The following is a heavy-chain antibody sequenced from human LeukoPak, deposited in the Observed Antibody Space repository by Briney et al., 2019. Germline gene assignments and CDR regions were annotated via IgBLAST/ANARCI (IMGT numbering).Heavy chain of an antibody. V-gene: IGHV3-64*01. J-gene: IGHJ6*03. Sequence: PGGSLRLSCAASGFTFSSYAMHWVRQAPGKGLEYVSAISSNGGSTYYANSVKGRFTISRDNSKNTLYLQMGSLRAEDMAVYYCARDSGSSGWSDYYYYMDVWGKGTTVTVSS. CDR1: GFTFSSYA. CDR3: ARDSGSSGWSDYYYYMDV. CDR2: ISSNGGST. D-gene: IGHD6-19*01.